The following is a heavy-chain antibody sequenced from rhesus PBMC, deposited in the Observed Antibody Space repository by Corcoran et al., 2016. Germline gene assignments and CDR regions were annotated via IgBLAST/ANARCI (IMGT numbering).Heavy chain of an antibody. V-gene: IGHV4-173*01. CDR3: ARDWCTGSGCSSLDV. CDR1: GGSLSSHW. Sequence: QLQLQESGPGLVKPSETLSLTCAVSGGSLSSHWWRWIRPPPRKGLEWIGRISGSGGSTSYNPSLKSRVTISTDTSKNQFSLKLSSVTAADTAVYYCARDWCTGSGCSSLDVWGRGVLVTVSS. D-gene: IGHD2-21*01. J-gene: IGHJ5-2*02. CDR2: ISGSGGST.